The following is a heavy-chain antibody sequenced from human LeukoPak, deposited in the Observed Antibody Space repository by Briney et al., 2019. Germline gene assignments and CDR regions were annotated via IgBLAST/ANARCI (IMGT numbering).Heavy chain of an antibody. J-gene: IGHJ4*02. Sequence: GGSLRLSCAASGFIFSDYYMSWVRQAPGKGLERVSYISSSGSSIYYADSVKGRFTISRDNAKNSLYLQMNSLRAEDTAVYYCARDPGSGYEEHFDYWGQGTLVTVSS. V-gene: IGHV3-11*01. D-gene: IGHD5-12*01. CDR2: ISSSGSSI. CDR3: ARDPGSGYEEHFDY. CDR1: GFIFSDYY.